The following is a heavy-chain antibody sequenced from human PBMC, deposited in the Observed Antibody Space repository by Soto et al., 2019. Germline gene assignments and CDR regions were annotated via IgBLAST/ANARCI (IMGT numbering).Heavy chain of an antibody. CDR3: GSLDYRNQSSIYYSYIDV. J-gene: IGHJ6*03. Sequence: SETLSLTCTVSGGSVRSSRYYWGWIRQPPGKGLEWIGSIYFSGNTHYNPSLKSRVAISLDTSTNQFSLRLSSVTAADTALYICGSLDYRNQSSIYYSYIDVGGKGTTVPVPS. CDR1: GGSVRSSRYY. CDR2: IYFSGNT. V-gene: IGHV4-39*01. D-gene: IGHD4-4*01.